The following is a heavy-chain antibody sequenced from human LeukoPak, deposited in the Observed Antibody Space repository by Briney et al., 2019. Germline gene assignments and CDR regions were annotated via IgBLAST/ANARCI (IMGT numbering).Heavy chain of an antibody. Sequence: SETLSLTCAVSGGSISSYYWSWIRQPPGKGLEWIGYIYYSGSTNYNPSLKSRVIISVDTSKNQFSLKLTSVTAADTAVYYCARDAPPSSFDIWGQGTMVTVSS. CDR3: ARDAPPSSFDI. J-gene: IGHJ3*02. CDR1: GGSISSYY. CDR2: IYYSGST. V-gene: IGHV4-59*01.